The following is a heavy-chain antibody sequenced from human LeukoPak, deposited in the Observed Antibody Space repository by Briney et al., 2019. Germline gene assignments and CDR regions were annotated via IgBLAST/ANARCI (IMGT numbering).Heavy chain of an antibody. D-gene: IGHD3-10*01. Sequence: PGGSLRLSCVVSGFSFGSEAMSWGRQAPGRGLEWVSSISPGGGTTYYADSVKGRFTISRDNAKNSLYLQMNSLRAEDTAVYYCARDPVPVLRPTYYYGSGSYYFDYWGQGTLVTVAS. CDR1: GFSFGSEA. CDR3: ARDPVPVLRPTYYYGSGSYYFDY. CDR2: ISPGGGTT. J-gene: IGHJ4*02. V-gene: IGHV3-23*01.